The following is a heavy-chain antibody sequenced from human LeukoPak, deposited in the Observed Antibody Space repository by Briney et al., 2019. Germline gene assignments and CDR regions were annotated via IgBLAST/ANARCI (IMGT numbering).Heavy chain of an antibody. CDR3: AKYTGYCSSTSCLYYYYYYGMDV. D-gene: IGHD2-2*01. V-gene: IGHV3-23*01. J-gene: IGHJ6*02. CDR2: ISGSGGST. CDR1: GFAFSSYA. Sequence: PGGSLRLSCAASGFAFSSYAMSWVRQAPGKGLERVSAISGSGGSTYYADSVKGRFTISRDNSKNTLYLQMNSLRAEDTAVYYCAKYTGYCSSTSCLYYYYYYGMDVWGQGTTVTVSS.